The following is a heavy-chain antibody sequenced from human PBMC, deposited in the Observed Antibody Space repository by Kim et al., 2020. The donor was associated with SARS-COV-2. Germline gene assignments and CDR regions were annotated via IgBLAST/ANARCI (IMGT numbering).Heavy chain of an antibody. D-gene: IGHD3-22*01. CDR1: GGSISSGGYY. V-gene: IGHV4-31*03. CDR2: IYYSGST. CDR3: ARDGGDSSGYLIDY. J-gene: IGHJ4*02. Sequence: SETLSLTCTVSGGSISSGGYYWSWIRQHPGKGLEWIGYIYYSGSTYYNPSLKSRVTISVDTSKNQFSLKLSSVTAADTAVYYCARDGGDSSGYLIDYWGQGTLVTVSS.